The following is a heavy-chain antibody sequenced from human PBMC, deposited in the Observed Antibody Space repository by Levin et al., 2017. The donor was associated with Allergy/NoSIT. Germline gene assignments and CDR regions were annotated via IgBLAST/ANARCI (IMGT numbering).Heavy chain of an antibody. V-gene: IGHV4-34*01. Sequence: SCAVYGGSFSGYYWSWIRQPPGKGLEWIGEINHSGSTNYNPSLKSRVTISVDTSKNQFSLKLSSVTAADTAVYYCARRRFRLPQRGMTTTNGGFDYWGQGTLVTVSS. D-gene: IGHD5-24*01. CDR1: GGSFSGYY. CDR2: INHSGST. CDR3: ARRRFRLPQRGMTTTNGGFDY. J-gene: IGHJ4*02.